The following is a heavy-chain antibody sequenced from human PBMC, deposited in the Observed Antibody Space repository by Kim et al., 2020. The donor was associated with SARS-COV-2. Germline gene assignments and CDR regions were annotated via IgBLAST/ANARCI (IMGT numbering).Heavy chain of an antibody. V-gene: IGHV4-61*01. CDR3: ARDPLLYYDILTGYFRETPPTAGMDV. D-gene: IGHD3-9*01. J-gene: IGHJ6*02. Sequence: SQTLSLTCTVSGGSVSSGSYYWSWIRQPPGKGLEWIGYIYYSGSTNYNPSLKSRVTISVDTSKNQFSLKLSSVTAADTAVYYCARDPLLYYDILTGYFRETPPTAGMDVWGQGTTVTVSS. CDR1: GGSVSSGSYY. CDR2: IYYSGST.